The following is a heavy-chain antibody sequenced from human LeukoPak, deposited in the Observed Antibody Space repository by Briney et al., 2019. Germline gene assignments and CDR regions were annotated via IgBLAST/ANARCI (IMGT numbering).Heavy chain of an antibody. D-gene: IGHD5-18*01. CDR2: ISYDGSNK. V-gene: IGHV3-30-3*01. J-gene: IGHJ6*02. Sequence: GGSLRLSCAASGFTFSSYAMHWVRQAPGKGLEWVADISYDGSNKYYADSVKGRFTISRDNSKNTLYLQMNSLRAEDTAVYYCARDLGYSYGAAVVGYYYYGMDVWGQGTTVTVSS. CDR3: ARDLGYSYGAAVVGYYYYGMDV. CDR1: GFTFSSYA.